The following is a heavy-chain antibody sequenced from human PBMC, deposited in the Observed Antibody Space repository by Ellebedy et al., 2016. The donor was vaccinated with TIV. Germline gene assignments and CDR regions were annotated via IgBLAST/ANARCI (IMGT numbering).Heavy chain of an antibody. J-gene: IGHJ4*02. CDR2: ISGPGGSA. CDR3: GSGSPGTY. Sequence: PGGSLRLSCAASGFTFSIYGMSWVRQAPGKGLEWVSAISGPGGSAYYADSVQGRFTISRDNSKNTLYLQMNSLRAEDTAIYYCGSGSPGTYWGQGTLVTVSS. CDR1: GFTFSIYG. V-gene: IGHV3-23*01. D-gene: IGHD3-10*01.